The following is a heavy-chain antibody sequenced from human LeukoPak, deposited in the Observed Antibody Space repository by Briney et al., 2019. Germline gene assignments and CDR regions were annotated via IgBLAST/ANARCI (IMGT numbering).Heavy chain of an antibody. CDR1: GGSISSSSYY. CDR2: IYYSGST. V-gene: IGHV4-39*01. J-gene: IGHJ4*02. CDR3: ALHVENSYGSYYVDC. Sequence: PSETLSLTCTVSGGSISSSSYYWGWIRQHPGKGLEWIGSIYYSGSTYYNPSLKSRVTMSVDTSKNQFSLKLSSVTAADTAVYYCALHVENSYGSYYVDCLVEGTLVSDSS. D-gene: IGHD5-18*01.